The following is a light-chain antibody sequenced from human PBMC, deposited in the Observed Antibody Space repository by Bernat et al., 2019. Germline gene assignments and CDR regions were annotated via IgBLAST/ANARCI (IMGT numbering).Light chain of an antibody. J-gene: IGLJ2*01. CDR3: SSYAGSNNFVV. CDR1: SSDVGGYNY. Sequence: QSALTQPPSASRSPGQSVTISCTGTSSDVGGYNYVSWYQQHPGKAPKLMIYEVNKRPSGVPDRFSGSKSGNTASLTVSGLQAEDEAHYYCSSYAGSNNFVVFGGGTKLTVL. V-gene: IGLV2-8*02. CDR2: EVN.